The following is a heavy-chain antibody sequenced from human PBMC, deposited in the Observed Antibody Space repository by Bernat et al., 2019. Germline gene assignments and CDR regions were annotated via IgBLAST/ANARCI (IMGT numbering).Heavy chain of an antibody. CDR3: AREGVYVNWFDP. CDR1: GFIFSTYS. J-gene: IGHJ5*02. Sequence: EVQLVESGGGLVQPGGSLRLSCTASGFIFSTYSMNWVRQAPGKGLEWLSKISGTGSTIYYTDSVKGRFTISRDNAKNSLYLQMNSLRDEDTAMYYCAREGVYVNWFDPWGQGTLVTVSS. D-gene: IGHD2/OR15-2a*01. V-gene: IGHV3-48*02. CDR2: ISGTGSTI.